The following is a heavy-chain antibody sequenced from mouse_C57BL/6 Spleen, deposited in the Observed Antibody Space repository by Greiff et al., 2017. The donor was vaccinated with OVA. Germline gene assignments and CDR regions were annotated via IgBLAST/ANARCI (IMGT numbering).Heavy chain of an antibody. CDR3: ANITTGMGGFDY. D-gene: IGHD1-2*01. CDR2: IDPSDSYT. V-gene: IGHV1-69*01. J-gene: IGHJ2*01. Sequence: VQLQQPGAELVMPGASVKLSCKASGYTFTSYWMHWVKQRPGQGLEWIGEIDPSDSYTNYNQKFKGKSTLTVDKSSSTAYMQLSSLTSEDSAVYYCANITTGMGGFDYWGQGTTLTVSS. CDR1: GYTFTSYW.